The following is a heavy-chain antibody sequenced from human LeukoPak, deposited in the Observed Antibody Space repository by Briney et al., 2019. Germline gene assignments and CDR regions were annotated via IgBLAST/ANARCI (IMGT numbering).Heavy chain of an antibody. CDR2: ISSSSSTI. J-gene: IGHJ4*02. CDR3: AKEYQYSSTYYAGGY. Sequence: GGSLRLSCAASGFTFSSYSMNWVRQAPGKGLEWVSYISSSSSTIYYADSVKGRFTISRDNSNNTLYLQMNSLRAEDTALYYCAKEYQYSSTYYAGGYWGQGTLVTVSS. CDR1: GFTFSSYS. D-gene: IGHD6-13*01. V-gene: IGHV3-48*01.